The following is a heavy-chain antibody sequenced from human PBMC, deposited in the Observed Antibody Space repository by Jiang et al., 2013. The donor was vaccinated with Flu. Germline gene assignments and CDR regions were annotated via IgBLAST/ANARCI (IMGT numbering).Heavy chain of an antibody. CDR1: GFRFSQYG. D-gene: IGHD5-24*01. J-gene: IGHJ4*02. Sequence: QLVESGGGVVQPGRSLRLSCAASGFRFSQYGMHWVRQAPGKGLEWVAVISYDGSDEYYADSVEGRFTLSRDNSKNTLYLQMNSLRVGDSALYYCARVRERDGYKSEIDYWGQGTLVTVSS. CDR3: ARVRERDGYKSEIDY. V-gene: IGHV3-30*03. CDR2: ISYDGSDE.